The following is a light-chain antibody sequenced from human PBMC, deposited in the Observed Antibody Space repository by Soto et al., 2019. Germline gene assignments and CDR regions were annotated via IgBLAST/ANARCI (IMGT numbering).Light chain of an antibody. CDR3: QQHNGWPLT. V-gene: IGKV3-15*01. J-gene: IGKJ4*01. CDR2: GVS. Sequence: EIVMTQSPATLSVFPGETATLSCRASQTLNNNLAWYQQKPGQAPRLLIYGVSSRATGSPARFSGSGSGTEFTLAINNLQSEDSAVYYCQQHNGWPLTFGAGTKVEIK. CDR1: QTLNNN.